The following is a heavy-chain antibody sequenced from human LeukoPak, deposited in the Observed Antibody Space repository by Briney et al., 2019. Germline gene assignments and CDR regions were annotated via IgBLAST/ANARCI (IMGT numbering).Heavy chain of an antibody. CDR1: GGTFSSYA. J-gene: IGHJ4*02. CDR2: IIPIFGTA. CDR3: ARGGYYSSTSCHRFSWAAAGYFDY. Sequence: GASVKVSCKASGGTFSSYAISWVRQAPGQGLEWMGGIIPIFGTANYAQKFQGRVTITTDEPTSTAYMELSSQRSEEKAVYYCARGGYYSSTSCHRFSWAAAGYFDYWGQGTLVTVSS. D-gene: IGHD2-2*01. V-gene: IGHV1-69*05.